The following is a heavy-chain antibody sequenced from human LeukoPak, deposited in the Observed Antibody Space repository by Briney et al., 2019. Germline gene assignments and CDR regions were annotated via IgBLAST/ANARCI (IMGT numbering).Heavy chain of an antibody. D-gene: IGHD3-22*01. J-gene: IGHJ4*02. CDR1: GFTFSSYT. Sequence: GGSLRLSCAASGFTFSSYTMNWVRQAPGKGLEWVSSITSSSSYIYYADSVKGRFTISRDNSKNTLYLQMNSLRAEDTAVYYCAKVRYYDSSGYALFDYWGQGTLVTVSS. V-gene: IGHV3-21*01. CDR2: ITSSSSYI. CDR3: AKVRYYDSSGYALFDY.